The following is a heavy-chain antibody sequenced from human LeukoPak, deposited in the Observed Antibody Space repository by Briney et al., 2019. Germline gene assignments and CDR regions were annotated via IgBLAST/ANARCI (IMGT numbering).Heavy chain of an antibody. J-gene: IGHJ4*02. V-gene: IGHV4-59*01. CDR1: GGSISSYY. CDR3: ARGSGRRYYYDSSGDFDY. CDR2: IYYSGST. D-gene: IGHD3-22*01. Sequence: PSETLSLTCTVSGGSISSYYWSWIRQPPGKGLEWIGYIYYSGSTNYNPSLKSRVTISVDTSKNQFSLKLSSVTAADTAVYYCARGSGRRYYYDSSGDFDYWGQGTLVTVSS.